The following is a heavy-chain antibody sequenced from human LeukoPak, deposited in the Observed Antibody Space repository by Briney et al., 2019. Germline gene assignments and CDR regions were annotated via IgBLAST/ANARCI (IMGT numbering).Heavy chain of an antibody. J-gene: IGHJ5*02. Sequence: SSETLSLTCAVSGGSISSSNWWSWVRQPPGKGLEWIGEIYHSGSTNYNPSLKSRVTISVDKSKNQFSLKLSSVTAADTAVYYCARVFTGLDYDILTGNNWFDPWGQGTLVTVSS. V-gene: IGHV4-4*02. D-gene: IGHD3-9*01. CDR2: IYHSGST. CDR3: ARVFTGLDYDILTGNNWFDP. CDR1: GGSISSSNW.